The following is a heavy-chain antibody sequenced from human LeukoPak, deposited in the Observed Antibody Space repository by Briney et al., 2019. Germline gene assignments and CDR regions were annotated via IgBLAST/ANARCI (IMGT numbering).Heavy chain of an antibody. J-gene: IGHJ4*02. CDR3: ARDWSPGIAVAGLEPFDY. CDR2: TYYRSKWYN. Sequence: SQTLSLTCAISGDSVSSNSAAWNWIRQSPSRGLEWLGSTYYRSKWYNDYAVSVKSRITINPDTTKNQFSLQLNSVTPEDTAVYYCARDWSPGIAVAGLEPFDYWGQGTLVTVSS. D-gene: IGHD6-19*01. CDR1: GDSVSSNSAA. V-gene: IGHV6-1*01.